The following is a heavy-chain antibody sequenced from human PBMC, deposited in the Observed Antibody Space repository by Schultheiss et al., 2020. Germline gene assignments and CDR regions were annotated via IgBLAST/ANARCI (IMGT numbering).Heavy chain of an antibody. CDR1: GDSVSSNSAA. CDR3: ARDHSSPEAQYFYYSYMDV. D-gene: IGHD3-22*01. Sequence: SQPLSLTCAISGDSVSSNSAAWNWIRQSPSRGLEWLGRTYYRSKWYNDYAVSVKSRITINPDTSKNQFSLQLNSVTPEDTAVYFCARDHSSPEAQYFYYSYMDVWDKGTAVNGYS. J-gene: IGHJ6*03. V-gene: IGHV6-1*01. CDR2: TYYRSKWYN.